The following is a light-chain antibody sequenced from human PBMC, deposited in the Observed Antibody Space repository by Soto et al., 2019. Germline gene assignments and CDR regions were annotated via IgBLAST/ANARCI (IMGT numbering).Light chain of an antibody. Sequence: QSVLAQPPSASGSPGQSVTISCTGSGSDIGAYKFVSWYQQHPGKAPKLMIFGVTERPSGVPDRFSGSKSGNTASLTASGLQADDEAIYYCYSSAGRNIWVFGGGTKLTVL. V-gene: IGLV2-8*01. CDR3: YSSAGRNIWV. J-gene: IGLJ3*02. CDR2: GVT. CDR1: GSDIGAYKF.